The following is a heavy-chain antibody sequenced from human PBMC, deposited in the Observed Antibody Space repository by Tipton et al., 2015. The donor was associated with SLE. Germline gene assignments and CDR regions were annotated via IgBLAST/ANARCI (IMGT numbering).Heavy chain of an antibody. Sequence: SLRLSCAASGFTFSSYSMNWVRQAPGKGLEWVSSISSSSSYIYYADSVKGRFTISRDNAKNSLYLQMNSLRAEDTAVYYCAKEDSLRFYSGLDYWGQGTLVTVSS. J-gene: IGHJ4*02. V-gene: IGHV3-21*04. CDR1: GFTFSSYS. CDR2: ISSSSSYI. CDR3: AKEDSLRFYSGLDY. D-gene: IGHD3-10*01.